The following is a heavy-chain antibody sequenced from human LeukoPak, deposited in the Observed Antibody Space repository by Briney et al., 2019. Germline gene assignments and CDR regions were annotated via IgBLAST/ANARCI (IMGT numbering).Heavy chain of an antibody. CDR1: GGSISGYY. V-gene: IGHV4-59*01. D-gene: IGHD6-19*01. CDR2: IYYTGGT. Sequence: SETLLQTCTVSGGSISGYYWSWIRQPPGKGLEWIGSIYYTGGTNYNPSLNSRVTISLDTSKNQFSPRLTSVTAADAALYYCARARGDMGNWLVFDYVRERSLATVSS. CDR3: ARARGDMGNWLVFDY. J-gene: IGHJ4*02.